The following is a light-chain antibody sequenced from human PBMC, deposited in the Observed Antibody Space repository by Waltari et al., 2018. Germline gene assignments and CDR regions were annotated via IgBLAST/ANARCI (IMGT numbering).Light chain of an antibody. CDR3: AAWYGSQFARV. V-gene: IGLV1-44*01. CDR1: SSLIGSDT. CDR2: STN. Sequence: QSVLTQPPSASGTPGQRVIISCSGSSSLIGSDTVNWYQQLPGTAPRLLIYSTNQRSLGVPDRFAGSKSGTSAVLAISGLQSEDESDDYCAAWYGSQFARVFGGGTKLSVL. J-gene: IGLJ3*02.